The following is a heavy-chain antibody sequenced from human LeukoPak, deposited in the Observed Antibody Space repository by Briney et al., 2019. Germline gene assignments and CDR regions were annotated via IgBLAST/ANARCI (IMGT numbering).Heavy chain of an antibody. J-gene: IGHJ4*02. V-gene: IGHV4-4*07. CDR2: IYTSGST. D-gene: IGHD4-23*01. Sequence: ASETLSLTCTVSGGSISYFYWSWIRQPAGKGLEWIGRIYTSGSTNYNPSLKSRVTMSVDTSKKQFSLKLSSVTAADTAVYYCARQDYGGNSEKLYDYWGQGTLVTVSS. CDR3: ARQDYGGNSEKLYDY. CDR1: GGSISYFY.